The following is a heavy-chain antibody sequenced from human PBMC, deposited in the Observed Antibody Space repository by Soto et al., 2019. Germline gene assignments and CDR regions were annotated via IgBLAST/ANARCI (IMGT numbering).Heavy chain of an antibody. Sequence: SETLSLTCTVSGGSISSYYWSWIRQPPGKGLEWIGYIYYSGSTNYNPSLKSRVTISVDTSKNQFSLKLSSVTAADTAVYYCARDXGIWSGYADDAFDIWGQGTMVTVSS. CDR2: IYYSGST. V-gene: IGHV4-59*01. J-gene: IGHJ3*02. D-gene: IGHD3-3*01. CDR1: GGSISSYY. CDR3: ARDXGIWSGYADDAFDI.